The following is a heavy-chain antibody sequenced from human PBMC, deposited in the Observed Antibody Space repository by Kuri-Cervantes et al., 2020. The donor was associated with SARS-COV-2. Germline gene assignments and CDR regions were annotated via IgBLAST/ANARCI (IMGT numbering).Heavy chain of an antibody. CDR2: IYYSGST. V-gene: IGHV4-39*07. CDR1: GGSISSSSYY. J-gene: IGHJ4*02. D-gene: IGHD1-26*01. Sequence: GSLRLSCTVSGGSISSSSYYWGWIRQPPGKGLEWIGSIYYSGSTYYNPSLKSRVTISVDTSKNQFSLKLSSVTAADTAVYYCARARLVGAAIFDYWGQGTLVTVSS. CDR3: ARARLVGAAIFDY.